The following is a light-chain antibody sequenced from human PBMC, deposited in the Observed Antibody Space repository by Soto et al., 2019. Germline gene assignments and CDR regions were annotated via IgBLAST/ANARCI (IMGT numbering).Light chain of an antibody. CDR3: QQYDNLPFT. Sequence: DIQLTQSPSSLSASVGDTVTIICQASQEINFYLNWYQQKPGKAPKLLIHDTSKLEIGVPSRFSGSRSGTDFTLTISSLQPEDLATYHCQQYDNLPFTFGGGTKVEFK. CDR2: DTS. J-gene: IGKJ4*01. CDR1: QEINFY. V-gene: IGKV1-33*01.